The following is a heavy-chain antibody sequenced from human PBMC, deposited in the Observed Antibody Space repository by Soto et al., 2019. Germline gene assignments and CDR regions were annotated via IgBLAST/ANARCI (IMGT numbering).Heavy chain of an antibody. D-gene: IGHD3-22*01. V-gene: IGHV4-34*01. CDR3: ARRRPMIVVVYYYYYGMDV. CDR1: GGSFSGYY. CDR2: SNHSGGT. Sequence: QVQLQQWGAGLLKPSETLSLTCAVYGGSFSGYYWSWIRQPPGKGLEWIGASNHSGGTNYNPSLMSRVTISVDTSKNQFSLKLSSVTAADTVVYYCARRRPMIVVVYYYYYGMDVWGQGTTVTVSS. J-gene: IGHJ6*02.